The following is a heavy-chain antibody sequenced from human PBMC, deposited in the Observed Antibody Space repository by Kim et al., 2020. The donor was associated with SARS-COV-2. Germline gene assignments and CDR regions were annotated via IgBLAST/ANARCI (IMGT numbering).Heavy chain of an antibody. V-gene: IGHV3-30*02. Sequence: VKGRFTISRDNSKNTLYLQMNSLRAEDTAVYYCAKDLEVLKTASWGFDPWGQGTLVTVSS. CDR3: AKDLEVLKTASWGFDP. J-gene: IGHJ5*02. D-gene: IGHD1-26*01.